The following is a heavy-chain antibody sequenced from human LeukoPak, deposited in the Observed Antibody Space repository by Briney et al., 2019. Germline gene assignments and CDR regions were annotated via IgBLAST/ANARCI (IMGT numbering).Heavy chain of an antibody. CDR1: GFTFSSYA. V-gene: IGHV3-23*01. Sequence: PGGSLRLSCAASGFTFSSYAMSWVRQAPGKGLEWVSLISGSGGSTYYADSVKGRFTISRDNSKNTLYLQMNSLRAEDTAVYYCASAGYFDWILGDAFDIWGQGTMVTVSS. J-gene: IGHJ3*02. D-gene: IGHD3-9*01. CDR2: ISGSGGST. CDR3: ASAGYFDWILGDAFDI.